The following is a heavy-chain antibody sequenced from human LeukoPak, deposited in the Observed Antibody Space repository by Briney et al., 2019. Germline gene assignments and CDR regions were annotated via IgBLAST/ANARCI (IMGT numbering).Heavy chain of an antibody. CDR3: AREVVGTTIKNFDS. D-gene: IGHD4-11*01. CDR1: GDISSSDY. J-gene: IGHJ4*02. V-gene: IGHV1-46*01. CDR2: INPSGGNT. Sequence: ASVKVSCKASGDISSSDYIHWVRQAPGQGLEWMGTINPSGGNTGYAQKFHGRVSMTRDTSTSTVYMDLSSLKSEDTAMYYCAREVVGTTIKNFDSWGQGTLITVSS.